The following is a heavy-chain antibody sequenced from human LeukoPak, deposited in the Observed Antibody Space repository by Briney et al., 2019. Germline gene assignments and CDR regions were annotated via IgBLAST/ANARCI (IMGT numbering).Heavy chain of an antibody. CDR2: IIPIFGTA. CDR1: GGTFSSYA. CDR3: AEGLRDGYNTFDY. J-gene: IGHJ4*02. Sequence: GASVKVSCKASGGTFSSYAISWVRQAPGQGLEWMGEIIPIFGTANYAQKFQGRVTITADESTSTAYMELSSLRSEDTAVYYCAEGLRDGYNTFDYWGQGTLVTVSS. D-gene: IGHD5-24*01. V-gene: IGHV1-69*13.